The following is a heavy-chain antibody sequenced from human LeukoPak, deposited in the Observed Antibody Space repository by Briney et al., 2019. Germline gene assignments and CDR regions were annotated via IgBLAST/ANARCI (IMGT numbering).Heavy chain of an antibody. V-gene: IGHV1-18*01. CDR2: ISAYNGNT. D-gene: IGHD2-2*01. CDR3: ARARLGYCSSTSCDQTFDY. CDR1: GYTFTSYG. Sequence: ASVKVSCKASGYTFTSYGISWVRQAPGQGLEWMGWISAYNGNTNYAQKLQGRVTMTTDTSTSTAYMELRSLRSDDTAVYYCARARLGYCSSTSCDQTFDYWGQGTLVTVSS. J-gene: IGHJ4*02.